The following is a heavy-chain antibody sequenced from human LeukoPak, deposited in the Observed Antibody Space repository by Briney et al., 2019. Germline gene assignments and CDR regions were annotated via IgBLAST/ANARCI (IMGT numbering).Heavy chain of an antibody. D-gene: IGHD2-2*01. V-gene: IGHV1-2*04. CDR2: INPNSGGT. Sequence: GASVKVSCKASGYTFTGYYMHWVRQAPGQGLEWMGWINPNSGGTNYAQKFQGWVTMTRDTSISTAYLQWSSLKASDTAMYYCARLGCSSTNCLAYPRYYYYYMDVWGKGTTVTVSS. CDR3: ARLGCSSTNCLAYPRYYYYYMDV. J-gene: IGHJ6*03. CDR1: GYTFTGYY.